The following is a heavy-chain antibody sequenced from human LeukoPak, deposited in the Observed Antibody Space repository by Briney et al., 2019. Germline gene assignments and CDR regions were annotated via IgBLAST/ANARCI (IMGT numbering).Heavy chain of an antibody. D-gene: IGHD1-26*01. CDR2: ISGSGVMT. Sequence: GGSLRLSCAASGFTFSSYAMTWVRQAPGKGLEWVATISGSGVMTYYADSVKGRFTVSGDNSKNTVYLQMSSLTAADTAVYYCAKDRSIGTYYTFDHWGQGTLVTVSS. CDR1: GFTFSSYA. J-gene: IGHJ4*02. CDR3: AKDRSIGTYYTFDH. V-gene: IGHV3-23*01.